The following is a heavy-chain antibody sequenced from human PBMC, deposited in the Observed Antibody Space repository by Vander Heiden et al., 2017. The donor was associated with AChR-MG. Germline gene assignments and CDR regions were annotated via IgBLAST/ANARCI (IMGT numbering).Heavy chain of an antibody. CDR1: GFSVSTNY. D-gene: IGHD3-10*01. V-gene: IGHV3-53*02. CDR2: IYSGGST. CDR3: ARASGGNWFDP. Sequence: EVQLVATGGGLIQPGGSLRLPCAASGFSVSTNYVTWVRQAPGRGLEWVSAIYSGGSTYYADSVKGRFTISRDNSKNTVNLQMNSLRAEDTAVYYCARASGGNWFDPWGQGTLVTVSS. J-gene: IGHJ5*02.